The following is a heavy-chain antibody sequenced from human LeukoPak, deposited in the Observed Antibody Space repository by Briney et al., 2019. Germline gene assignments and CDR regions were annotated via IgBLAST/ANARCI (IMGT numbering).Heavy chain of an antibody. CDR2: ITWDSGTT. J-gene: IGHJ4*02. D-gene: IGHD6-19*01. CDR1: GFTFDDYT. Sequence: PGGSLRLSCAASGFTFDDYTMHWVRQAPGKSLEWVSLITWDSGTTYYADSVKGRFTISRDNSKNTLYLQMNSLRAEDTAVYYCAKRAVAFDYWGQGTLVTVSS. CDR3: AKRAVAFDY. V-gene: IGHV3-43*01.